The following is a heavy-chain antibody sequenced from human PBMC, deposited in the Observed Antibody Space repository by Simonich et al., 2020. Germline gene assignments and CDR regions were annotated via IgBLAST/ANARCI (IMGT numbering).Heavy chain of an antibody. D-gene: IGHD4-4*01. CDR1: GFTFSSYW. Sequence: EVQLVESGGGLVQPGGSLRLSCAASGFTFSSYWMHWVRQAPGKGLVWVSRINSEGSSTSYADSVKGRFTISRDNAKNTLYLQMNRLRAEDTAVYYCARDYSNYDAFDIWGQGTMVTVSS. V-gene: IGHV3-74*01. CDR3: ARDYSNYDAFDI. CDR2: INSEGSST. J-gene: IGHJ3*02.